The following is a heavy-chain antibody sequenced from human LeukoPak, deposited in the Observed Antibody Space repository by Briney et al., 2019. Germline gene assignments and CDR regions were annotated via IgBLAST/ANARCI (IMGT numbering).Heavy chain of an antibody. CDR3: ARASSPTYGDRRGYPADY. D-gene: IGHD4-17*01. V-gene: IGHV1-8*01. Sequence: ASVKVSCKASGYTFTSYDINWVRQATGQGLEWMGWMNPNSGNTGYAQKSQGRVTMTRNTSISTAYMELSSLRSEDTAVYYCARASSPTYGDRRGYPADYWGQGTLVTVSS. CDR1: GYTFTSYD. J-gene: IGHJ4*02. CDR2: MNPNSGNT.